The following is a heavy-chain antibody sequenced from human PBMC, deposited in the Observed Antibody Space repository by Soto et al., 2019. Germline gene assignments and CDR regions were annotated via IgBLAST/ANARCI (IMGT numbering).Heavy chain of an antibody. CDR2: IYYSGST. Sequence: SETLSLTCTVSGGSISSYYWSWIRQPPGKGLEWIGYIYYSGSTNYNPSLKSRVTISVDSSKNQFSLKPSSLTDADTFVYYCERRYGDSFDVWGQGTLVT. J-gene: IGHJ4*02. CDR3: ERRYGDSFDV. V-gene: IGHV4-59*08. D-gene: IGHD4-17*01. CDR1: GGSISSYY.